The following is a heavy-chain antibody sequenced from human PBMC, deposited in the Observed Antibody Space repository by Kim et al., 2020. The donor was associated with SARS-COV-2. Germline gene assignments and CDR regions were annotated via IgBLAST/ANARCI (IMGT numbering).Heavy chain of an antibody. CDR3: ARDGTMTTVQLFEPLLGGSFDY. Sequence: SETLSLTCTVSGGSISSSSYYWGWIRQPPGKGLEWIGSIYYSGSTYYNPSLKSRVTISVDTSKNQFSLKLSSVTAADTAVYYCARDGTMTTVQLFEPLLGGSFDYWGQGTLVTVSS. V-gene: IGHV4-39*07. CDR1: GGSISSSSYY. CDR2: IYYSGST. D-gene: IGHD4-17*01. J-gene: IGHJ4*02.